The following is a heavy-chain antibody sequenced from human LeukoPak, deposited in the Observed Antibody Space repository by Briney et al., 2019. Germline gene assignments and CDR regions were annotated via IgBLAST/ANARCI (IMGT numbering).Heavy chain of an antibody. CDR3: AREGGPYRPLDY. Sequence: SETLSLTCGVSGGSVTSTNYWTWVRQPPGKGLEWIGEVNLQGFTNYNPSLMGRVAISVDTFENHISLQLTRVTAADTAVYYCAREGGPYRPLDYSGQGTLVTVSS. CDR2: VNLQGFT. J-gene: IGHJ4*02. V-gene: IGHV4-4*02. CDR1: GGSVTSTNY.